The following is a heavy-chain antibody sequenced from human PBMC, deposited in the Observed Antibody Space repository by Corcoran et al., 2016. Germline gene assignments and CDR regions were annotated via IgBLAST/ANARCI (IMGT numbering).Heavy chain of an antibody. CDR2: ISYTGSSI. D-gene: IGHD5-18*01. V-gene: IGHV3-48*02. CDR3: ARDPSDGLWFFDY. Sequence: EVRLVESGGGLIQPGGSLRLSCATSGYTFSDYNINWVRQAPGKGLEWLSYISYTGSSILYTDSVKGRFTVSRDNGKRSAYLQMNSLRDEDTALYYCARDPSDGLWFFDYWGQGILVTVSS. CDR1: GYTFSDYN. J-gene: IGHJ4*02.